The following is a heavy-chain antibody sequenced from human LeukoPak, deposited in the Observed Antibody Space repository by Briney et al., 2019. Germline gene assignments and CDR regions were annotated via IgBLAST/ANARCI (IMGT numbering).Heavy chain of an antibody. J-gene: IGHJ4*02. V-gene: IGHV5-10-1*01. CDR2: IDPSDSYT. D-gene: IGHD3-3*01. CDR3: ARHEAGLFGVVSNDY. CDR1: GYSFTTYW. Sequence: GESLKISCKGSGYSFTTYWITWVRQMPEKGLELMGTIDPSDSYTNYSPSFQGHVTISADKSISTAYLQWSSLKASDTAMYYCARHEAGLFGVVSNDYWGQGTLVTVSS.